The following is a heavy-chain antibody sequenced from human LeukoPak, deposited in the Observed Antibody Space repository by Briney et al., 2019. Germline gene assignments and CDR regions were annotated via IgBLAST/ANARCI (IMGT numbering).Heavy chain of an antibody. Sequence: PSETLSLTCAVYGGSFSGYYWSWIRQPPGKGLEWIGEINHSGSTNYNPSLKSRVTISVDTSKNQFSLKLSSVTAADTAVYYCARGRPDDYYYVSSGYYSYFQHWGQGTLVTVSS. CDR3: ARGRPDDYYYVSSGYYSYFQH. CDR1: GGSFSGYY. D-gene: IGHD3-22*01. CDR2: INHSGST. J-gene: IGHJ1*01. V-gene: IGHV4-34*01.